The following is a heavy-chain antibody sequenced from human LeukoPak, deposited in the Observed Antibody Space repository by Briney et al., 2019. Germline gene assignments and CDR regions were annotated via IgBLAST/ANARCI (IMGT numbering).Heavy chain of an antibody. CDR2: ISAYNGNT. V-gene: IGHV1-18*01. CDR1: GYTFPGYV. Sequence: GASVKVSCKASGYTFPGYVLAWVGQPPGKGLGWMGWISAYNGNTNYAQKLQGRVTMTTDTSTSTAYMELRSLRSDDTAVYYCAREGGLTGAFDIWGQGTMVTVSS. CDR3: AREGGLTGAFDI. D-gene: IGHD3-16*01. J-gene: IGHJ3*02.